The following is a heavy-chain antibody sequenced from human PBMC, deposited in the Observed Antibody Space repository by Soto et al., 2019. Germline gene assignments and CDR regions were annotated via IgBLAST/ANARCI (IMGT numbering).Heavy chain of an antibody. Sequence: SVKVSCKASGFTFTSSAVQWVRQARGQRLEWIGWIVVGSGNTNYAQKFQERVTITRDMSTSTAYMELSSLRSEDTAVYYCAAEELYYDILTGYYGVYWGQGTLVTVSS. CDR3: AAEELYYDILTGYYGVY. J-gene: IGHJ4*02. V-gene: IGHV1-58*01. CDR2: IVVGSGNT. D-gene: IGHD3-9*01. CDR1: GFTFTSSA.